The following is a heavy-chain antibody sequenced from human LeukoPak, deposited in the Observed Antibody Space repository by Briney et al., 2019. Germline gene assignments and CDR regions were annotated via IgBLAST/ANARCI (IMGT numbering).Heavy chain of an antibody. D-gene: IGHD6-13*01. CDR3: AKDYGYSSSWYDY. CDR2: ISWNSASV. J-gene: IGHJ4*02. V-gene: IGHV3-9*01. Sequence: GGSLRLSCAASGLTFSDYSMNWVRQAPGKGLEWVSSISWNSASVGYVDSVKGRFTISRDNAKETLYLQMNSLRPEDTALYYCAKDYGYSSSWYDYWGQGTLVTVSS. CDR1: GLTFSDYS.